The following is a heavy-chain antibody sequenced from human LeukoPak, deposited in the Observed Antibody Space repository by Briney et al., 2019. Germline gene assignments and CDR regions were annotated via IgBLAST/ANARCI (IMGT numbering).Heavy chain of an antibody. CDR3: ARVRYFDL. J-gene: IGHJ2*01. CDR1: GFTFXXXX. CDR2: IXSXGXXX. Sequence: GGSLRLSCAASGFTFXXXXXXWVRQAPXXGLEWVSXIXSXGXXXXXXXXXXXXXTISRDNAKNSLSLQMNSLRAEDTAVYYCARVRYFDLWGRGTLVTVSS. V-gene: IGHV3-48*03.